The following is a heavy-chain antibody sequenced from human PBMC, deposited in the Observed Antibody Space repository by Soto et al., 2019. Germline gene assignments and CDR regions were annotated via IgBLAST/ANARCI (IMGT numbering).Heavy chain of an antibody. Sequence: GGSLRLSCAASGFTVSSNYMSWVRQAPGKGLEWVSVIYSGGSTYYADSVKGRFTISRDNSKNTLYLQMNSLRAEDTAVYYCASERGVRGAYYFYYWGQRTLVTVSS. D-gene: IGHD3-10*01. CDR3: ASERGVRGAYYFYY. CDR1: GFTVSSNY. J-gene: IGHJ4*02. V-gene: IGHV3-53*01. CDR2: IYSGGST.